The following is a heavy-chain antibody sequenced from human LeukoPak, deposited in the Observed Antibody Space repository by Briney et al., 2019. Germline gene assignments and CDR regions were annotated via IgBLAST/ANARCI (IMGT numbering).Heavy chain of an antibody. CDR1: GGSISSYY. J-gene: IGHJ4*02. Sequence: SETLSLTCTVSGGSISSYYWSWLRQPPGKGLEWIGYIYYSGSTNYNPSLKSRVTISVDTSKNQFSLKLSSVTAADTAVYYCARARGWDSSFRFDYWGQGTLVTVSS. D-gene: IGHD3-22*01. CDR3: ARARGWDSSFRFDY. V-gene: IGHV4-59*01. CDR2: IYYSGST.